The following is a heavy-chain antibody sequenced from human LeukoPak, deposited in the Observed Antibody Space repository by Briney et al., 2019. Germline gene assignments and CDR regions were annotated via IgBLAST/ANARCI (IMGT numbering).Heavy chain of an antibody. V-gene: IGHV3-74*01. D-gene: IGHD5-18*01. CDR2: INSDGSST. CDR3: ASPDTAMVTNFVGYYFDY. Sequence: GGSLRLSCAASGFTFSSYWMHWVRQAPGKGLVWVSRINSDGSSTSYADSVKGRFTISRDNSKNTLYLQMNSLRAEDTAVYYCASPDTAMVTNFVGYYFDYWGQGTLVTVSS. J-gene: IGHJ4*02. CDR1: GFTFSSYW.